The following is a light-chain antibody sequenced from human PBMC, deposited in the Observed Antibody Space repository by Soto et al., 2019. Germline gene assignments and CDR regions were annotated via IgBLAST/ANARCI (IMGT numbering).Light chain of an antibody. J-gene: IGLJ1*01. Sequence: QSALTQPASVSGSPGQSITISCTGTSSDVAGYNYVSWYQQHPGKAPKLMIYEVTHRPSGVSNRFSGSKSGTTASLTISGLQAEDEADYYCSSYTSTTTNVFGTGTKLTVL. CDR3: SSYTSTTTNV. CDR1: SSDVAGYNY. V-gene: IGLV2-14*01. CDR2: EVT.